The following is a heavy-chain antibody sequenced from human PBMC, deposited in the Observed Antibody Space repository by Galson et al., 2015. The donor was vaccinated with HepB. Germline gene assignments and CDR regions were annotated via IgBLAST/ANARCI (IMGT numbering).Heavy chain of an antibody. CDR1: GYSISSGHY. J-gene: IGHJ4*02. V-gene: IGHV4-38-2*01. D-gene: IGHD3-10*01. CDR2: IYHSGST. Sequence: ETLSLTCAVSGYSISSGHYWGWIRQPPGKGLDWIGSIYHSGSTYYKPSLQSRVTISVDASKNQFSLKLNSVTAADTAVYYCVRSPLRVHRSGDWGQGTLVTVSS. CDR3: VRSPLRVHRSGD.